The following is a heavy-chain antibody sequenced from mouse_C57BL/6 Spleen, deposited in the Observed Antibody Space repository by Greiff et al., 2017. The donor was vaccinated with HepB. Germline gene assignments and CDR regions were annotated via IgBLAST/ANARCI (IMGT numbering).Heavy chain of an antibody. CDR3: ARDGCYYDHEGWFAY. D-gene: IGHD2-4*01. CDR2: INPSSGYT. CDR1: GYTFTRYW. J-gene: IGHJ3*01. V-gene: IGHV1-7*01. Sequence: VQLQQSGAELAKPGASVKLSCKASGYTFTRYWMHWVKQRPGQGLEWIGYINPSSGYTKYNQKFKDKATLTADKDSSTAYMQLRSLTYEDSAVYYCARDGCYYDHEGWFAYWGQWTLVTVSA.